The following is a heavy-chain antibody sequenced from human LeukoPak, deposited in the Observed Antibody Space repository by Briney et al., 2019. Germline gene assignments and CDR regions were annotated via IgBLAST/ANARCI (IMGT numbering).Heavy chain of an antibody. CDR2: INPSGGST. CDR3: ARARFGEEDYFDY. J-gene: IGHJ4*02. CDR1: GYTFTSYY. Sequence: GASVKVSCKPSGYTFTSYYIHWVRQAPGQGLEWMGIINPSGGSTSYAQKFQGRVTMTRDTSTSTVYMELSSLRSEDTAVYYCARARFGEEDYFDYWGQGTLVTVSS. D-gene: IGHD3-10*01. V-gene: IGHV1-46*01.